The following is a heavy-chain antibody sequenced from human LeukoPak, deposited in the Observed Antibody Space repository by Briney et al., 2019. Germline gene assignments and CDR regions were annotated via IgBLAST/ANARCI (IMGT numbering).Heavy chain of an antibody. CDR2: IKEDGSEK. J-gene: IGHJ4*02. D-gene: IGHD2-15*01. V-gene: IGHV3-7*02. Sequence: GGSLRLSCAASGFTFSSYCMSWVRQAPGQGLEWVGYIKEDGSEKYYVDSVKGRFTISRDNAKNSLYLQMNSLRAEDTAVYYCARVLSWDQYCSVGSCCSGLGYWGQGTLVSVSS. CDR3: ARVLSWDQYCSVGSCCSGLGY. CDR1: GFTFSSYC.